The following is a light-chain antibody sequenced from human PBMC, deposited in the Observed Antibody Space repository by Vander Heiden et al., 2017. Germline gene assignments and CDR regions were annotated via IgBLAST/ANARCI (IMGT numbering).Light chain of an antibody. CDR3: QQYYSFPWT. Sequence: VIWMTQSPSLLSASTANRVTNIFRMSPGIGSYLAWYQQKPGKAPELLIYAASTLQSGVPSRFSGSGSGTDFTLTISCLQAEDFATYYCQQYYSFPWTFGQGTKVEIK. J-gene: IGKJ1*01. V-gene: IGKV1D-8*01. CDR1: PGIGSY. CDR2: AAS.